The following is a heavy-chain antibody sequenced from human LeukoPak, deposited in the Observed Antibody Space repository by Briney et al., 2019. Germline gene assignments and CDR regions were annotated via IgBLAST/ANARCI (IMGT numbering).Heavy chain of an antibody. V-gene: IGHV3-73*01. J-gene: IGHJ4*02. CDR2: IRSKADSYAT. Sequence: GGSLRLSCAASGFTFSGSAMHWVRQASGKGLEWVGRIRSKADSYATAYAASVKGRFTISRDDSKNTAYLQMNSLKTEDTAVYYCTRRDDFWSGSGDYWGQGTLVSVSS. D-gene: IGHD3-3*01. CDR3: TRRDDFWSGSGDY. CDR1: GFTFSGSA.